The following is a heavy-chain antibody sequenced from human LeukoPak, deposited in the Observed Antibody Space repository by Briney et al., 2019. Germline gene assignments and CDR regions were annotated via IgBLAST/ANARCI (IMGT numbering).Heavy chain of an antibody. V-gene: IGHV3-23*01. Sequence: GGSLRLSCAAAGFTFSSYAMSWVRQAPGKGLEWVSAISGSGGSTYYADSVKGRFTISRDNSKNTLYLQMNSLRADDTAVYYCAKSWCETICYGIYDWGQGTLVTVS. D-gene: IGHD2-2*01. J-gene: IGHJ4*02. CDR1: GFTFSSYA. CDR2: ISGSGGST. CDR3: AKSWCETICYGIYD.